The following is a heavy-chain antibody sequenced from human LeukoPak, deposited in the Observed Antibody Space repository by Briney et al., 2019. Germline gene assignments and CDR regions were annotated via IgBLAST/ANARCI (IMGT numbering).Heavy chain of an antibody. D-gene: IGHD2-21*02. Sequence: GESLRLSCAASGFTFSGYAMTWVSQVPGKWLEWVSGISSSSGSTYYADSVKGRFTISRDNSKTTLYLQMSSLRAEDTAVYYCAKSRQLVVVTASTDWGQGTLVTVSS. CDR3: AKSRQLVVVTASTD. CDR1: GFTFSGYA. J-gene: IGHJ4*02. CDR2: ISSSSGST. V-gene: IGHV3-23*01.